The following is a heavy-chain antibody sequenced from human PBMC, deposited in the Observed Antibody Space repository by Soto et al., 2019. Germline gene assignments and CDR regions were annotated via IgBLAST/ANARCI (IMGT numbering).Heavy chain of an antibody. J-gene: IGHJ5*02. V-gene: IGHV3-21*01. CDR2: ISSNSAYI. CDR1: GFTFRSVT. D-gene: IGHD6-13*01. CDR3: TRDASRDSSARGWFDP. Sequence: PEGSLRLSCAASGFTFRSVTMNWVRQARGKGLEWVSTISSNSAYIYYTDALRGRFTISRDNAKNSLHLQMNSLRAEDTAVYYCTRDASRDSSARGWFDPWGPGTLVTVSS.